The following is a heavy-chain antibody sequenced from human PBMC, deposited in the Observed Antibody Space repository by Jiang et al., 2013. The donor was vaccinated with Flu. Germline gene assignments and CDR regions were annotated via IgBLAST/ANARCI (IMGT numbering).Heavy chain of an antibody. D-gene: IGHD6-25*01. Sequence: GLAQPGGSLRLSCAASGFTVSDNFMHWVRQAPGKGLEWVSVVYSGGSTYYADSVKGRFVISRDIFKNSLYLQMNSLRAEDTAMYFCARDGGRFFDYWGQGTLVTVSS. V-gene: IGHV3-66*01. CDR3: ARDGGRFFDY. J-gene: IGHJ4*02. CDR2: VYSGGST. CDR1: GFTVSDNF.